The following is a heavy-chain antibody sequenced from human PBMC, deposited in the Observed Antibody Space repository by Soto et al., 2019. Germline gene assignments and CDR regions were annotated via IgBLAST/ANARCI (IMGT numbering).Heavy chain of an antibody. CDR1: GFSFSSFA. Sequence: EVQLLESGGGFIHPGGSLRLSCAASGFSFSSFAMNWVRQAPGKGLEWVSIISGSADSTFYADSVKGRFTISRDNSKSTLYLQISSLRAEDTAVYYWAKPRGARIYATSVYGMDVWGQGTTVTVSS. D-gene: IGHD3-16*01. J-gene: IGHJ6*02. CDR3: AKPRGARIYATSVYGMDV. V-gene: IGHV3-23*01. CDR2: ISGSADST.